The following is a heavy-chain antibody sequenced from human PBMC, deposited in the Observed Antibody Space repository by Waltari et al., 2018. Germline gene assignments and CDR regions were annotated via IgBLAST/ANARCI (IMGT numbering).Heavy chain of an antibody. Sequence: QVQLQQWGAGLLKPSETLSLTCAVYGGSFSGYYWSWIRQPPGKGLEWIGEINHSGSTNYNPCLKSRVTISVDTSKNQFSLKLSSVTAADTAVYYCASPSHRGGPPYLDYWGQGTLVTVSS. J-gene: IGHJ4*02. CDR2: INHSGST. V-gene: IGHV4-34*01. CDR1: GGSFSGYY. D-gene: IGHD3-10*01. CDR3: ASPSHRGGPPYLDY.